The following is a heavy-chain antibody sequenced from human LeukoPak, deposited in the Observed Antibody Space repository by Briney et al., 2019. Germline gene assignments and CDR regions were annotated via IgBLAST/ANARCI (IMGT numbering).Heavy chain of an antibody. CDR2: INPNSGGT. CDR1: GYTFTGYY. Sequence: VASVKVSCKASGYTFTGYYMHWVRQAPGQGLEWMGWINPNSGGTNYAQKFQGRVTMTRDTSISTAYMELSRLRSDDTAVYYCARGPIDFWSGRGKYYFDYWGQGTLVTVSS. D-gene: IGHD3-3*01. J-gene: IGHJ4*02. V-gene: IGHV1-2*02. CDR3: ARGPIDFWSGRGKYYFDY.